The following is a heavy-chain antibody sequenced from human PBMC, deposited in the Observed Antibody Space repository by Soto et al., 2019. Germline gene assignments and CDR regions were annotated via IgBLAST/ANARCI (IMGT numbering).Heavy chain of an antibody. V-gene: IGHV3-23*01. D-gene: IGHD3-22*01. J-gene: IGHJ4*02. Sequence: GGSLRLSCAASGFTFSSFAMSWVRQAPGKGLEWVSTIAGSSGSTYYADSVKGRFTTSRDNAKNTLYLQMNSLRAEDTAVYYCAKAPKGYYDSSGYYFDYWGQGTLVTVSS. CDR1: GFTFSSFA. CDR3: AKAPKGYYDSSGYYFDY. CDR2: IAGSSGST.